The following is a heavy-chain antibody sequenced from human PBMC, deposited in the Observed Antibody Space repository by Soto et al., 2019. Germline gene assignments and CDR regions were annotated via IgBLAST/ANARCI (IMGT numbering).Heavy chain of an antibody. CDR3: ARDSGAKLSSS. D-gene: IGHD6-13*01. CDR2: IVPIYLTA. V-gene: IGHV1-69*13. Sequence: SVKVACKASGGTFSSYRINWVRQAPGQGLEWVGGIVPIYLTADYAQKFQGRVTITADESARTAYMELRSLKSRDTAVYYCARDSGAKLSSSWGQGTLATVSS. CDR1: GGTFSSYR. J-gene: IGHJ4*02.